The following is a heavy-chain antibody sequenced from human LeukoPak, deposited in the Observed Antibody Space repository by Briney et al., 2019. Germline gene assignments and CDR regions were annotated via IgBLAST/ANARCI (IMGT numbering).Heavy chain of an antibody. V-gene: IGHV3-20*04. Sequence: GGSLRLSCAASGFTFDDYGMSWVRQAPGKGLEWVSGSNWNGGSTGYADSVKGRFTIPRDNAKNSLYLQMNSLRAEDTALYYCARGSPGIAAAGPGYRMEVWGQGTTVSVSS. CDR1: GFTFDDYG. D-gene: IGHD6-13*01. CDR2: SNWNGGST. CDR3: ARGSPGIAAAGPGYRMEV. J-gene: IGHJ6*02.